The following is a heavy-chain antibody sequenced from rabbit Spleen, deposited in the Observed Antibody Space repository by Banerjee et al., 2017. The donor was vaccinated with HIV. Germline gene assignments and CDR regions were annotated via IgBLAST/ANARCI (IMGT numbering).Heavy chain of an antibody. CDR3: ARDLVGVIGWNFYL. Sequence: QEQLVESGGGLVKPEGSLKLSCTASGFSFSNKAVMCWVRQAPGKGLEWIACIDDGDGSTYYASWAKGRFSSSKTSSTTVTLQVTSLTAADTATYFCARDLVGVIGWNFYLWGPGTLVTVS. V-gene: IGHV1S45*01. D-gene: IGHD1-1*01. CDR1: GFSFSNKAV. J-gene: IGHJ4*01. CDR2: IDDGDGST.